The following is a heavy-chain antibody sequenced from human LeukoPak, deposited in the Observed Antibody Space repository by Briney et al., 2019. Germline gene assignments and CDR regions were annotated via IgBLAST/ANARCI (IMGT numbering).Heavy chain of an antibody. CDR1: GFTFSSYS. CDR3: ASLRDLYDSSGYGYYYGMDV. V-gene: IGHV3-21*01. J-gene: IGHJ6*02. D-gene: IGHD3-22*01. CDR2: ISSSSSYI. Sequence: GGSLRLSCAASGFTFSSYSMNWVRQAPGKGLEWVSSISSSSSYIYYADSVKGRFTISRDNAKNSLYLQMNSLRAEDTAVYYCASLRDLYDSSGYGYYYGMDVWGQGTTVTVSS.